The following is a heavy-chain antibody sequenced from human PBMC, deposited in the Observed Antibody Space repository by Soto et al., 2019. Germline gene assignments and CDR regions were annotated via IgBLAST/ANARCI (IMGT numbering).Heavy chain of an antibody. J-gene: IGHJ4*02. CDR1: GFSLSTAGMG. D-gene: IGHD6-13*01. V-gene: IGHV2-26*01. Sequence: QITLKESGPVLVKPTQTLTLTCTFSGFSLSTAGMGVGWIRQPPGKALEWLALIFSNDEKPYSPSLKSRLTNSKNTSKSQVILTMTNVDPVDSATYYRALNVDAAACTCFDYWGQGTLVTVSS. CDR2: IFSNDEK. CDR3: ALNVDAAACTCFDY.